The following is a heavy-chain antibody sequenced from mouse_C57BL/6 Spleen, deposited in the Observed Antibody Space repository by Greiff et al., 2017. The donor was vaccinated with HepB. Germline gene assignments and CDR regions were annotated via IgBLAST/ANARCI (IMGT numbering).Heavy chain of an antibody. Sequence: EVQRVESGGGLVQPGGSLKLSCAASGFTFSDYYMYWVRQTPEKRLEWVAYISNGGGSTYYPDTVKGRFTISRDNAKNTLYLQMSRLKSEDTAMYYCARSYYYGSSSFAYWGQGTLVTVSA. CDR2: ISNGGGST. J-gene: IGHJ3*01. V-gene: IGHV5-12*01. D-gene: IGHD1-1*01. CDR3: ARSYYYGSSSFAY. CDR1: GFTFSDYY.